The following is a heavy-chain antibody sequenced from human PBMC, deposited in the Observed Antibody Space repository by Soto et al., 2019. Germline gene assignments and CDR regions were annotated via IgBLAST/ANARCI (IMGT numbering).Heavy chain of an antibody. Sequence: QVQLVQSGGEVKKPGASVRVSCKASGYTFNSYGISWVRQAPGQGLEWMGWLNTYNGNTNYAQKFQGRVSMTTDTSTSTAYLELRSLGSDDTAVYYCARGVLYSTSGDRRFDPWGQGTLVTVSS. D-gene: IGHD6-6*01. CDR1: GYTFNSYG. J-gene: IGHJ5*02. CDR2: LNTYNGNT. CDR3: ARGVLYSTSGDRRFDP. V-gene: IGHV1-18*01.